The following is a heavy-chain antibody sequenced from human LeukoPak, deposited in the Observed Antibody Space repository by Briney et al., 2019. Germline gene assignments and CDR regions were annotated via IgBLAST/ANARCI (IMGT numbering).Heavy chain of an antibody. CDR3: ARGGNYYDSSGYYYFDY. D-gene: IGHD3-22*01. V-gene: IGHV4-59*01. Sequence: PSEPLSLTCTVSGGSISSYYWSWIRQPPGKGLEWIGYIYYSGSTNYNPSLKSRVTISVDTSKNQFSLKLSSVTAADTAVYYCARGGNYYDSSGYYYFDYWGQGTLVTVSS. J-gene: IGHJ4*02. CDR1: GGSISSYY. CDR2: IYYSGST.